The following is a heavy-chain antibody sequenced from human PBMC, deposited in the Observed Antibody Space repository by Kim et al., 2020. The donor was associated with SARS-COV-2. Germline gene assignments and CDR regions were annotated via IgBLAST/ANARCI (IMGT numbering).Heavy chain of an antibody. J-gene: IGHJ6*03. V-gene: IGHV3-30-3*01. CDR3: ARDQGGWELLRRYYYYYYMDV. D-gene: IGHD1-26*01. CDR2: ISYDGSNK. Sequence: GGSLRLSCAASGFTFSSYAMHWVRQAPGKGLEWVAVISYDGSNKYYADSVKGRFTISRDNSKNTLYLQMNSLRAEDTAVYYCARDQGGWELLRRYYYYYYMDVWGKGTTVTVSS. CDR1: GFTFSSYA.